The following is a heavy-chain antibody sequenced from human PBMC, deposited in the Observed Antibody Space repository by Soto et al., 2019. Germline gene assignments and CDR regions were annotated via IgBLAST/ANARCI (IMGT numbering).Heavy chain of an antibody. CDR3: ARGRWHLDY. D-gene: IGHD2-15*01. V-gene: IGHV4-59*01. Sequence: SETLSLTCAVYGGSFSGYYWSWIRQPPGKGLEWIGYIYYSGSTNYNPSLKSRVTISVDTSKNQFSLKLNSVTAADTAVYYCARGRWHLDYWGQGTLVTVSS. J-gene: IGHJ4*02. CDR2: IYYSGST. CDR1: GGSFSGYY.